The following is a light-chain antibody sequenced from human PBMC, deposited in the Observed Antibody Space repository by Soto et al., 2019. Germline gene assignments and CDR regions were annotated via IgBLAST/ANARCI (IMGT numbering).Light chain of an antibody. V-gene: IGLV1-47*01. CDR3: AAWDDSLSGFYV. CDR1: SSNIGNNY. Sequence: QSALTQSPSVSAAPGQKVTISCSGSSSNIGNNYVSWYQQLPGTAPKLLIYRNNQRPSGVPDRFSGSKSGTSASLAISGLRSEDEADYYCAAWDDSLSGFYVFGTGTKLTVL. J-gene: IGLJ1*01. CDR2: RNN.